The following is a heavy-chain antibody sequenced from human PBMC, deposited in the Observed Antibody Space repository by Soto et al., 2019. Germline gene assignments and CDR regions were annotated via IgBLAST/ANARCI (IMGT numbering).Heavy chain of an antibody. CDR1: GYSFSSFY. CDR3: ARSIHDSYGSPLDY. V-gene: IGHV1-46*01. Sequence: GASVKVSCKAYGYSFSSFYMHWVRQAPGQGLEWMGIINPSGGSTSYTQKFQGRVTMTRDTSTSTVYMELSSLRSDETAVYFCARSIHDSYGSPLDYWGQGTLVTVSS. J-gene: IGHJ4*02. CDR2: INPSGGST. D-gene: IGHD3-22*01.